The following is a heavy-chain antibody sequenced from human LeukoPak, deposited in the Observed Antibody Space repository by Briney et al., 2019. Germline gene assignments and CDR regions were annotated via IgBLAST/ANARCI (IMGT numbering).Heavy chain of an antibody. CDR3: ARGAYYDFWSGHSPYYYMDV. V-gene: IGHV4-59*01. D-gene: IGHD3-3*01. Sequence: SETLSLTCTVSGGSISSYYWSWIRQPPGKGLEWIGYIYYSGGTNFNPSLKSRVTISVDTSKNQFSLKLSSVTAADTAVYYCARGAYYDFWSGHSPYYYMDVWGKGTTVTVSS. CDR1: GGSISSYY. J-gene: IGHJ6*03. CDR2: IYYSGGT.